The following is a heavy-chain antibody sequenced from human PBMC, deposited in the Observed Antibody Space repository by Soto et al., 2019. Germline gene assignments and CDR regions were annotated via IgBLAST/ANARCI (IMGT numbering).Heavy chain of an antibody. CDR2: ISYDGSNK. Sequence: PGGSLRLSCAASGFTFSSYGMHWVRQAPGKGLEWVAVISYDGSNKYYADSVKGRFTISRDNSKNTLYLQMNSLRAEDTAVYYCAKLLRVRAYYYYGKDVWGQGTTVTVSS. CDR3: AKLLRVRAYYYYGKDV. D-gene: IGHD3-10*01. CDR1: GFTFSSYG. J-gene: IGHJ6*02. V-gene: IGHV3-30*18.